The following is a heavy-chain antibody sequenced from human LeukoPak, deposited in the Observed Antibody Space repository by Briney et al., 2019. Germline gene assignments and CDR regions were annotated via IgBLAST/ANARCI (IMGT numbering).Heavy chain of an antibody. CDR3: AREAVAGTRVGY. CDR1: GFTVSSYY. V-gene: IGHV3-66*01. Sequence: GGSLRLSCAASGFTVSSYYMTWVRQAAGKGLEWVSVTFTGGSTNYADSVKGRLTISRDNSENALYLQMNSLRAEDTAVYYCAREAVAGTRVGYWGQGTLVTVSS. J-gene: IGHJ4*02. D-gene: IGHD6-19*01. CDR2: TFTGGST.